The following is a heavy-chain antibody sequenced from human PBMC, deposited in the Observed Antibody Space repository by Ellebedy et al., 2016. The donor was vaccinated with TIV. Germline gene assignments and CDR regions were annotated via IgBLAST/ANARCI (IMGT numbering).Heavy chain of an antibody. CDR2: IYWNDDK. J-gene: IGHJ4*02. V-gene: IGHV2-5*01. CDR1: GFSLSTSGVG. D-gene: IGHD5-18*01. CDR3: ARIRRGMGYFDY. Sequence: SGPTLVKPTQTLTLTCTFSGFSLSTSGVGVGWIRQPPGKALEWLALIYWNDDKRYSPSLKSRLTITKDTSKNQVVLTMTNMDPVDTATYYCARIRRGMGYFDYWGQGTLVTVSS.